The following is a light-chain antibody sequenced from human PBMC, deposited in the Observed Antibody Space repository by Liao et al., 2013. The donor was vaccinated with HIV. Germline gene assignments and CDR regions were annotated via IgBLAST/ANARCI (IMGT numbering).Light chain of an antibody. Sequence: SYAVTQPPSVSVSPGQTASITCSGDKLGDKNVCWYQQRPGQSPVLLIYQSSRRPSGIPERFSGSRSGNTATLTISGTQTMDEADYYCQVWDTSSADEVFGGGTKLTVL. CDR1: KLGDKN. CDR3: QVWDTSSADEV. J-gene: IGLJ3*02. V-gene: IGLV3-1*01. CDR2: QSS.